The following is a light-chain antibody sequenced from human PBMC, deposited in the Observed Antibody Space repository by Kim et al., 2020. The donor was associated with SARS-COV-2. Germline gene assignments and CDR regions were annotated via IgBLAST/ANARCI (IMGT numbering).Light chain of an antibody. CDR3: CSYAGSSTNWV. CDR2: EVT. V-gene: IGLV2-23*02. Sequence: QSALTQPASVSGSPGQSITISCTGTSSDVGSYNLVSWYQQHPGKAPKLMIYEVTKRPSGVSNRFSGSKSGNTASLTISGLQAEDEADYYCCSYAGSSTNWVFGGGTQPTVL. CDR1: SSDVGSYNL. J-gene: IGLJ3*02.